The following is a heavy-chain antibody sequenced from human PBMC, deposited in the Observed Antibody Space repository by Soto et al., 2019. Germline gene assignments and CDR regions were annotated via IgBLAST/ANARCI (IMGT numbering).Heavy chain of an antibody. V-gene: IGHV1-46*01. J-gene: IGHJ4*02. CDR2: INPSGGST. Sequence: QVQLVQSGAEVTKPGASVKVSCKASGYTFTSYYIHWVRQAPGQGLEWVGLINPSGGSTSYAQKVQGRVTMTRDTSTSTVYMELNSLRSEDTAVYFCARDAQIGHGYSAYHTYWGQGTLVTVSS. D-gene: IGHD5-12*01. CDR3: ARDAQIGHGYSAYHTY. CDR1: GYTFTSYY.